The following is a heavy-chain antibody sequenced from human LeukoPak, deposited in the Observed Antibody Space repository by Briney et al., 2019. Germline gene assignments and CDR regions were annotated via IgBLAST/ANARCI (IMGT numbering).Heavy chain of an antibody. D-gene: IGHD5-24*01. V-gene: IGHV3-7*01. J-gene: IGHJ4*02. Sequence: GGSLRLSCAASGFTFSSYWMSWVRQAPGKGLEWVANIKQDGSAKYYVDSVKGRFTISRDNAKNSLYLQMNSLRVEDTAVYYCARDPKRRDGYNYYWGQGTLVTVSS. CDR3: ARDPKRRDGYNYY. CDR2: IKQDGSAK. CDR1: GFTFSSYW.